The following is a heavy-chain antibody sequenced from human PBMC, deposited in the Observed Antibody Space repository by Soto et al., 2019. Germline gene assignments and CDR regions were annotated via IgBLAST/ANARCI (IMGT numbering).Heavy chain of an antibody. CDR1: GYTFTSYG. J-gene: IGHJ6*02. CDR3: ARVEAALYYYYGMDV. CDR2: ISAYNGNT. D-gene: IGHD6-6*01. Sequence: QVQLVQSGAEVKKPGASVKVSCKASGYTFTSYGISWVRQAPGQGLEWMGWISAYNGNTNYAQKLQGRVTMTTDTSTSTAYMELSRLRSDDTAVYYCARVEAALYYYYGMDVWGQGTTVTVSS. V-gene: IGHV1-18*04.